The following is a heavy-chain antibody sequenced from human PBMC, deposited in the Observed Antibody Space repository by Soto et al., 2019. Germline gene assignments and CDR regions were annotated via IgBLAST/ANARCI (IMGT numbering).Heavy chain of an antibody. CDR3: AKILRYFDFLDY. CDR2: ISGSGMNI. D-gene: IGHD3-9*01. CDR1: GFIFSSYA. J-gene: IGHJ4*02. Sequence: GGSLRLSCAASGFIFSSYAMSWVRQAPGKGLEWVSGISGSGMNIFYTDSVKGRLTISRDNSKNTLYLQMDSLRAEDTAVYYCAKILRYFDFLDYWGQGTLVTVSS. V-gene: IGHV3-23*01.